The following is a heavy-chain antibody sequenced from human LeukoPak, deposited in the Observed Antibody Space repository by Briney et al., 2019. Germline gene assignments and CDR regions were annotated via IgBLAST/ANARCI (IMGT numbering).Heavy chain of an antibody. Sequence: GGSLRLSCAASGFTFSTYAMAWVRRAPGRGLEWVSTMGLSGGPIHYADSVKGRVTISRDDSKNTLYLQIDNLRAEDTAVYYCARDFSLVVGASDFWGQGTPVTVSS. V-gene: IGHV3-23*01. D-gene: IGHD1-26*01. CDR3: ARDFSLVVGASDF. J-gene: IGHJ4*02. CDR1: GFTFSTYA. CDR2: MGLSGGPI.